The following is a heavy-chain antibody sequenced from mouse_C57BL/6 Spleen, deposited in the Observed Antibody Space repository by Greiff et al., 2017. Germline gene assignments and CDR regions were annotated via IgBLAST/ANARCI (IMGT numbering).Heavy chain of an antibody. J-gene: IGHJ3*01. V-gene: IGHV5-9-1*02. D-gene: IGHD1-1*01. CDR1: GFTFSSYA. CDR2: ISSGGDYI. Sequence: EVKLVESGEGLVKPGGSLKLSCAASGFTFSSYAMSWVRQTPEKRLEWVAYISSGGDYIYYADTVKGRFTISRDNARNTLYLQMSSLKSEDTAMYYCTRGYGSPSWFAYWGQGTLVTVSA. CDR3: TRGYGSPSWFAY.